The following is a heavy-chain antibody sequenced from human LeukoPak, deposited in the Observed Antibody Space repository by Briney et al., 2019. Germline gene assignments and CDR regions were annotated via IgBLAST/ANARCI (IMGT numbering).Heavy chain of an antibody. Sequence: PGGSLRLSCAASGFIFSNHWMIWVRQAPGKGLEWVANINQDESKKYYVASVEGRFTISRDNAKNSLYLQMDSLRAEDTALYYCALSTYSSSPSWGQGTLVTASS. CDR2: INQDESKK. V-gene: IGHV3-7*01. CDR3: ALSTYSSSPS. D-gene: IGHD6-6*01. CDR1: GFIFSNHW. J-gene: IGHJ5*02.